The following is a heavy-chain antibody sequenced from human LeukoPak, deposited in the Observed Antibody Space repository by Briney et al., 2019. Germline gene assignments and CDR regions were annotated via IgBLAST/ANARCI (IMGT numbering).Heavy chain of an antibody. J-gene: IGHJ4*02. D-gene: IGHD2-2*01. CDR2: ISYDGSNR. Sequence: GRSLRLSCAASGFTFSTYAMHWVRQAPGKGLELVAVISYDGSNRYADSVKGRFTISRDSSRYTVYLQMNSLRDEDTAVYYCARDQGYCTTTSCYSIGGYFDYWGQGTLVTVSS. CDR1: GFTFSTYA. CDR3: ARDQGYCTTTSCYSIGGYFDY. V-gene: IGHV3-30-3*01.